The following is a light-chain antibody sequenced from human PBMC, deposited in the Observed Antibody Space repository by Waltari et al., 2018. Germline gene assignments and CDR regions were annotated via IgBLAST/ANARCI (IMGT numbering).Light chain of an antibody. J-gene: IGLJ2*01. CDR3: GTCADTMRIV. V-gene: IGLV2-11*03. Sequence: WYRQHPDTAPKLLIYDDIHRPSGVSDRFSGSKSGTTASLTITGLQSEDEADYYCGTCADTMRIVFGGGTKLTVL. CDR2: DDI.